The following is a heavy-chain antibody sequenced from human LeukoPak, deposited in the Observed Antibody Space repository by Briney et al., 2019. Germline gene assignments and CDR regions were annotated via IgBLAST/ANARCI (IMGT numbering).Heavy chain of an antibody. CDR2: ISSGGTT. V-gene: IGHV3-66*01. CDR3: AKDTMVRGVI. D-gene: IGHD3-10*01. CDR1: QFSVSINF. J-gene: IGHJ3*02. Sequence: GGSLRLSCAASQFSVSINFMSWVRQTPGKGLEWVSVISSGGTTYYADSVKGRFTISRDNSKNTVSLQMNSLRAEDTAVYYCAKDTMVRGVIWGQGTMVTVSS.